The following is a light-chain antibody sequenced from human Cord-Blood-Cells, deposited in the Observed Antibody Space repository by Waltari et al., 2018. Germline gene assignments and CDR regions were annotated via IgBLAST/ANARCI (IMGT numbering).Light chain of an antibody. CDR1: QSVSSN. Sequence: EIVMTQSPATLSVSPGESATLSCRASQSVSSNLACYQQKPGQAPRLLIYGASTRATGIPARFSGSGSGTEFTLTISSRQSEDFAVYSCQQYNNWPYTFGQGTKLEIK. J-gene: IGKJ2*01. CDR3: QQYNNWPYT. V-gene: IGKV3-15*01. CDR2: GAS.